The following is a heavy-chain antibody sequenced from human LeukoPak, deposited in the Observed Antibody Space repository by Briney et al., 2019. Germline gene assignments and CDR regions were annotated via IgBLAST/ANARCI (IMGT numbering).Heavy chain of an antibody. CDR1: GGSFSGYY. V-gene: IGHV4-34*01. CDR3: ARDIGRWFGEFETDY. Sequence: SETLSLTCAVYGGSFSGYYWSWIRQPPGKGLEWIGEINHGGSTNYNPSLKSRVTISVDTSKNQFSLKLTSVTAADTAVYYCARDIGRWFGEFETDYWGQGTLVTVSS. D-gene: IGHD3-10*01. CDR2: INHGGST. J-gene: IGHJ4*02.